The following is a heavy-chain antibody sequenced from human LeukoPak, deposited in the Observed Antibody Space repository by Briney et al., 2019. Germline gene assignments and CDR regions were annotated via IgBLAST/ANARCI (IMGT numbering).Heavy chain of an antibody. V-gene: IGHV1-2*02. Sequence: ASVKVSCKASGYTFTGYYMHWVRQAPGQGLEWMGWINPNSGGTNYAQKFQGRVTMTRDTSISTAYMELSRLRSDDTAVYYCAREGIVVVPAASRGSFDYWGQGTLVTVSS. J-gene: IGHJ4*02. CDR3: AREGIVVVPAASRGSFDY. D-gene: IGHD2-2*01. CDR2: INPNSGGT. CDR1: GYTFTGYY.